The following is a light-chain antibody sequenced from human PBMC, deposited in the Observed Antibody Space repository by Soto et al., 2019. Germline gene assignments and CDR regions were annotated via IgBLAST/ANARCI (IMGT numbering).Light chain of an antibody. Sequence: EIVLTQSPATLSLSPGNRATLSCRASQSVSSSLAWYQLQPGQAPRLLIYDASNMSTGIPARFSGSGSATHFTLSISSLDPEDFAVYYCQHRSNWPSVSFGGGTKLEIK. CDR1: QSVSSS. V-gene: IGKV3-11*01. CDR3: QHRSNWPSVS. CDR2: DAS. J-gene: IGKJ4*01.